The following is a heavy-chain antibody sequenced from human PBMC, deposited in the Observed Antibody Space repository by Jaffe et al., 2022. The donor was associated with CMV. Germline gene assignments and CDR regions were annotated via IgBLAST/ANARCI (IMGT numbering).Heavy chain of an antibody. CDR2: IKSKTDGGTT. D-gene: IGHD3-3*01. J-gene: IGHJ6*02. CDR1: GFTFSNAW. Sequence: EVQLVESGGGLVKPGGSLRLSCAASGFTFSNAWMSWVRQAPGKGLEWVGRIKSKTDGGTTDYAAPVKGRFTISRDDSKNTLYLQMNSLKTEDTAVYYCTTDPPAGSSTYYDFWSGYYGGYYYGMDVWGQGTTVTVSS. V-gene: IGHV3-15*01. CDR3: TTDPPAGSSTYYDFWSGYYGGYYYGMDV.